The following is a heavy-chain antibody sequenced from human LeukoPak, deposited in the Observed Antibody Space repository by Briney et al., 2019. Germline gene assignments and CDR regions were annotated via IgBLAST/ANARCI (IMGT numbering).Heavy chain of an antibody. D-gene: IGHD1-26*01. Sequence: ASVTVSFKASGSTFTSYGISWVRQAPGQGLEWMGWISAYNGNTNYAQKLQGRVTMTTDTSTSTAYMELRSLRSDDTAVYYCARMSGSYIRDYWGEGTLVTVSS. CDR3: ARMSGSYIRDY. V-gene: IGHV1-18*01. CDR1: GSTFTSYG. J-gene: IGHJ4*02. CDR2: ISAYNGNT.